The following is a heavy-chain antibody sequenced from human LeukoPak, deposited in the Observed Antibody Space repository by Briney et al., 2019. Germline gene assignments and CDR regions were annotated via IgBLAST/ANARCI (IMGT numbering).Heavy chain of an antibody. CDR2: ISHSGGHI. CDR3: AKDLYGGSLNLYDY. D-gene: IGHD1-26*01. J-gene: IGHJ4*02. V-gene: IGHV3-23*01. Sequence: TGGSLRLSCAASGFTFSSYAVSWVRQAPGRGLEWVSVISHSGGHIYYADSVKGRFTISRDNSKNTLYLQMNRLTVEDTAVYYCAKDLYGGSLNLYDYWGQGTLVTVSS. CDR1: GFTFSSYA.